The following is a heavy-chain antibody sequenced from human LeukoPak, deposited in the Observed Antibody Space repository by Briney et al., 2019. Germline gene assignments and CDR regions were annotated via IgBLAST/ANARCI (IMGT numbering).Heavy chain of an antibody. V-gene: IGHV1-46*01. J-gene: IGHJ5*02. D-gene: IGHD3-16*01. CDR2: INPSGGSA. CDR3: AREFGGFDP. Sequence: QAPGXGLEWMGIINPSGGSATYAQKFQGRVTMTRDTSTTTVYMELSSLRSEDTAVYYCAREFGGFDPWGQGTLVTVSS.